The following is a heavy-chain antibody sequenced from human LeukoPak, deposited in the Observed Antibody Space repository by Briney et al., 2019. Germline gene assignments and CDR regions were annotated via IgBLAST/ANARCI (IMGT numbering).Heavy chain of an antibody. CDR2: ISSNGGST. CDR1: EFTLSSYA. V-gene: IGHV3-64D*06. D-gene: IGHD2-2*01. Sequence: GGSLRLSCSASEFTLSSYAMHWVRQAPGKGLEYVSAISSNGGSTYYADSAKGRFTISRDNSKNTLYLQMSSLRAEDTAVYYCVKLPSGVGYCSSTSCYDAFDIWGQGTMVTVSS. J-gene: IGHJ3*02. CDR3: VKLPSGVGYCSSTSCYDAFDI.